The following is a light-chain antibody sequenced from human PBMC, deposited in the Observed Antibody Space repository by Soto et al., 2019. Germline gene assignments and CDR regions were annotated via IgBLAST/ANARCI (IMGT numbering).Light chain of an antibody. Sequence: DIQLTQSPSFLSSSVGERVTITCRASQGISSYLAWYQQKPGKAPKLLIYAASTLQSGVPSRFSGSGSGTEFTLTISSLQPEDFATYYCQQLNSYLFGGGTKVDIK. J-gene: IGKJ4*01. CDR2: AAS. CDR3: QQLNSYL. CDR1: QGISSY. V-gene: IGKV1-9*01.